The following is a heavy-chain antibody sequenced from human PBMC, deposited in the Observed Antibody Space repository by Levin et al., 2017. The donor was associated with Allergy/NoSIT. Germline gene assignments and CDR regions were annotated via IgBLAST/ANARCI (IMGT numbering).Heavy chain of an antibody. CDR2: VNHSGYT. D-gene: IGHD4-17*01. Sequence: SETLSLTCAVYGGSFSGHYWSWIRQPPGQGLEWIGEVNHSGYTNYMPSLKSRVTISVDTSKNQFSLTLTSVTAADSAVYYCVTGVSSETTDALDFWGQGTTVTVSS. V-gene: IGHV4-34*01. CDR1: GGSFSGHY. CDR3: VTGVSSETTDALDF. J-gene: IGHJ3*01.